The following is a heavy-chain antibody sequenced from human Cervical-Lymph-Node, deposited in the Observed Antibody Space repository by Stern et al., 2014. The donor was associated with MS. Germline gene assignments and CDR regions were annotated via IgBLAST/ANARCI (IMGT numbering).Heavy chain of an antibody. J-gene: IGHJ6*02. CDR3: ARPPPRRKWDDPSYGMDV. V-gene: IGHV5-51*03. CDR1: GYTFTNNW. Sequence: EVQLVESGAEVKKPGESLKISCKGSGYTFTNNWIAWVRQMPGKGLEWMGIIYPDDSDIRYSPSLQGQVTISADKSISTASLQWSSLKAADSAVYYCARPPPRRKWDDPSYGMDVWGQGTTVTVSS. CDR2: IYPDDSDI. D-gene: IGHD1-1*01.